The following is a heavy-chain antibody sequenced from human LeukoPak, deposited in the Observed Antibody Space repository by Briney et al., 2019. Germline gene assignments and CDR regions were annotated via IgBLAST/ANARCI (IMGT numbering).Heavy chain of an antibody. CDR3: AKGKALEVVAAFNY. CDR2: ISGSGANT. CDR1: GFTFSNYA. V-gene: IGHV3-23*01. D-gene: IGHD2-15*01. Sequence: GGSLRLSCAASGFTFSNYAMSWVRQAPGRGLEWVSTISGSGANTYYADSVKGRFTISRDNSKNTLYLQMDSLRADDTAIYYCAKGKALEVVAAFNYWGQGTVVTASS. J-gene: IGHJ4*02.